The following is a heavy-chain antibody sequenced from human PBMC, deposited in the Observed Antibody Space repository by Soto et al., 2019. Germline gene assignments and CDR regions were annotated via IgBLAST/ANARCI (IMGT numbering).Heavy chain of an antibody. V-gene: IGHV3-73*01. CDR3: TRRGPAYWGGDCYSEFDY. CDR1: GFTFSGSA. J-gene: IGHJ4*02. Sequence: EVQLVESGGGLVQPGGSLKLSCAASGFTFSGSAMHWGRQASGKGLEWVGRIRSKANSYATAYAASVKGRFTISRDDSKNTAYLHMNSLNTEDTAVYYCTRRGPAYWGGDCYSEFDYWGQGTLVTVAS. CDR2: IRSKANSYAT. D-gene: IGHD2-21*01.